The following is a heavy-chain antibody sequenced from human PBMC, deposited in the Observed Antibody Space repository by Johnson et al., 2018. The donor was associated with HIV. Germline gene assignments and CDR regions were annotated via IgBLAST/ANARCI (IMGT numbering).Heavy chain of an antibody. CDR1: GFTFSSYA. V-gene: IGHV3-30*04. J-gene: IGHJ3*02. D-gene: IGHD2/OR15-2a*01. Sequence: QVQLVESGGGVVQPGRSLRLSCAASGFTFSSYAMHWVRQAPGKGLEWVAVISYHGSNKYYADSVKGRFTISRDNSKNTLYLQMNSLRAEDTAVYYCAEGNHGIWGQGTMVTVSS. CDR3: AEGNHGI. CDR2: ISYHGSNK.